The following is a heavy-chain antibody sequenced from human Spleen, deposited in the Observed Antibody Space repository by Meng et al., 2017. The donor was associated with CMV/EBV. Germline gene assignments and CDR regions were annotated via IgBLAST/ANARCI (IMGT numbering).Heavy chain of an antibody. D-gene: IGHD4-23*01. J-gene: IGHJ3*02. CDR3: TRSRYDYGGYDAFDI. CDR2: IRSKANSYAT. V-gene: IGHV3-73*01. CDR1: GFTFSGSA. Sequence: GESLKISCAASGFTFSGSAMHWVRQASGKGLEWVGRIRSKANSYATAYAASVKGRFTISRDDSKNTAYLQMNSLKTEDTAVYYCTRSRYDYGGYDAFDIWGQGTMVTVSS.